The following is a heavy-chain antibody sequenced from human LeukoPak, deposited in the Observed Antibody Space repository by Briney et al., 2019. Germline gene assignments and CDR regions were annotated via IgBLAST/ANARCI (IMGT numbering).Heavy chain of an antibody. V-gene: IGHV4-59*01. D-gene: IGHD3-3*01. CDR2: IYYSGST. Sequence: PSETLSFTCTVSGGSISSYYWSWIRQPPGKGLEWIGYIYYSGSTNYNPSLKSRVTISVDTSKNQFSLKLSSVTAADTAVYYCARDLGDFSNWFDPWGQGTLVTVSS. J-gene: IGHJ5*02. CDR1: GGSISSYY. CDR3: ARDLGDFSNWFDP.